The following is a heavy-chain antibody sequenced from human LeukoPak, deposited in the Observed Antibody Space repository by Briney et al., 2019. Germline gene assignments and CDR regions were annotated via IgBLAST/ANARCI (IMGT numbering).Heavy chain of an antibody. CDR2: IKEDGSET. CDR1: GFTFSSLY. Sequence: GGSLRLSCAASGFTFSSLYMSWVRQAPGKGLEWVANIKEDGSETCYVDSVKGRFTISRDNAKTSLYLQMNRLRAEDTAVYYCAKDPYSSGPYNWFDPWGQGTLVTVSS. J-gene: IGHJ5*02. CDR3: AKDPYSSGPYNWFDP. D-gene: IGHD6-19*01. V-gene: IGHV3-7*03.